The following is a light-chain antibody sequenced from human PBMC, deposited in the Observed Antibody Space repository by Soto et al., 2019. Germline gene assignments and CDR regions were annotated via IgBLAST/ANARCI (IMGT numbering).Light chain of an antibody. V-gene: IGKV1-5*01. CDR1: QSISSW. CDR3: QQYNAYPWT. J-gene: IGKJ1*01. CDR2: DAS. Sequence: DIQMTQSPSTLSASVGDRVTITCRASQSISSWLAWYQQKPGKAPNLLMYDASSLDSGVPSRFSGSGSGTAFPRTISSLQPDDFATYYCQQYNAYPWTFGQGTKVEIK.